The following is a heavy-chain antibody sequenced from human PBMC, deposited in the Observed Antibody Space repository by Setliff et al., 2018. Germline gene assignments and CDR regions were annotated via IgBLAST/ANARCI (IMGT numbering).Heavy chain of an antibody. CDR1: GYSISSGYY. J-gene: IGHJ6*03. Sequence: SETLSLTCGVSGYSISSGYYWGWIRQPPGKGLEWIGSIYRTGTTHYNPSLKSRVTMSLDTSKNHFSLKLSSVTAADTAVYYCARGQPTYDFWSGYNYYYYYMDVWGKGTTVTISS. CDR2: IYRTGTT. CDR3: ARGQPTYDFWSGYNYYYYYMDV. D-gene: IGHD3-3*01. V-gene: IGHV4-38-2*01.